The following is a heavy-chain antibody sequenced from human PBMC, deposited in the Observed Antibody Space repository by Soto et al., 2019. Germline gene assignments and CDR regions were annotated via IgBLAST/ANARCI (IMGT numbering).Heavy chain of an antibody. D-gene: IGHD5-18*01. Sequence: PSETLSLTCAVYGGSFSGYYWSWIRQPPGKGLEWIGEINHSGSTNYNPSLKSRVTISVDTSKNQFSLKLSSVTAADTAVYYCARGRRRETAMVRPLRYYYYGMDVWGQGTTVTVSS. CDR2: INHSGST. V-gene: IGHV4-34*01. CDR3: ARGRRRETAMVRPLRYYYYGMDV. J-gene: IGHJ6*02. CDR1: GGSFSGYY.